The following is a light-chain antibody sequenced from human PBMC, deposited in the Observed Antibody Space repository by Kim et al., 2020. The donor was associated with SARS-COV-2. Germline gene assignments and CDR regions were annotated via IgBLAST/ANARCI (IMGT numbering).Light chain of an antibody. CDR3: QQSDSMPYT. CDR1: QSISSH. J-gene: IGKJ2*01. CDR2: ASP. Sequence: DIQMTQSPFSLSASVGDRVTITCRASQSISSHLNWYQHKPGKAPKVLIYASPSLQSGVPSRFSGSGSGTDFTLTISSLQPEDFATYYCQQSDSMPYTFGQGTKLEI. V-gene: IGKV1-39*01.